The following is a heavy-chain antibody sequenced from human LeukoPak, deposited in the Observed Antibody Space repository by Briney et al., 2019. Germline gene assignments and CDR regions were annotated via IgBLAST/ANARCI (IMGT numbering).Heavy chain of an antibody. CDR2: ISGSGGST. V-gene: IGHV3-23*01. J-gene: IGHJ6*02. D-gene: IGHD6-13*01. Sequence: PGGSLRLSCAASGFTFSSYAMSWVRQAPGKGLEWVSAISGSGGSTYYADSVKGRFTISRDNSKNTLYLQMNSLRAEDTAVYYCAKDSSSWGYYYYYDMDVWGQGTTVTVSS. CDR1: GFTFSSYA. CDR3: AKDSSSWGYYYYYDMDV.